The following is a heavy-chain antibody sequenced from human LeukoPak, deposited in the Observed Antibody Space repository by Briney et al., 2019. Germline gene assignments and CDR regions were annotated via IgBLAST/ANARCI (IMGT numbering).Heavy chain of an antibody. CDR1: GFTFSSYS. Sequence: PGGSLRLSCAASGFTFSSYSMNWVRQAPGKGLEWVSSISSSSSYMYHADSVKGRFSISRDNAKNSLYLQMNSLRAEDTAVYYCAGTSPSMVANFDYWGQGTLVTVSS. V-gene: IGHV3-21*01. CDR3: AGTSPSMVANFDY. J-gene: IGHJ4*02. CDR2: ISSSSSYM. D-gene: IGHD5-12*01.